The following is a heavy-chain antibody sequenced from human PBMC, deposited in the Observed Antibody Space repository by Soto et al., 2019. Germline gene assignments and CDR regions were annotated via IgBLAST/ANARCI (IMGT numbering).Heavy chain of an antibody. CDR2: IIPIFGTA. CDR1: GGTFSSYA. Sequence: ASVKVSCKASGGTFSSYAISWVRQAPGQGLEWMGGIIPIFGTANYAQKFQGSVTITADESTSTAYMELSSLRSEETGVNYWARKGYRTGTFRSENYYYYGMDVWGQGTTVTVSS. J-gene: IGHJ6*02. D-gene: IGHD1-7*01. CDR3: ARKGYRTGTFRSENYYYYGMDV. V-gene: IGHV1-69*13.